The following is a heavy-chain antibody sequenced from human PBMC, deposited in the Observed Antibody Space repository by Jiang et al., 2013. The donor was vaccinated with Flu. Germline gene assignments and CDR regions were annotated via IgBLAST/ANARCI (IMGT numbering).Heavy chain of an antibody. D-gene: IGHD6-19*01. CDR1: GFTFSSYA. Sequence: EVQLLESGGGLVQPGGSLRLSCAASGFTFSSYAMHWVRQAPGKGLEYVSAISSNGGSTYYANSVKGRFTISRDNSKNTLYLQMGSLRAEDMAVYYCARGPGSSGWYGDDAFDIWGQGTMVTISS. CDR3: ARGPGSSGWYGDDAFDI. V-gene: IGHV3-64*01. CDR2: ISSNGGST. J-gene: IGHJ3*02.